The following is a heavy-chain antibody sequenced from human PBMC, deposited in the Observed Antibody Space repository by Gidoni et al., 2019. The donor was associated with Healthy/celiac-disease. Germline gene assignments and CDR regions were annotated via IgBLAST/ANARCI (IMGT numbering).Heavy chain of an antibody. D-gene: IGHD3-10*01. CDR2: IYSGGST. Sequence: EVQLVESGGGLVQPGGSLRLSCAASGFTVSSYYMSWVRQAPGKGMEWVSVIYSGGSTYYADSVKGRFTISRDNSKNTLYLQMNSLRAEDTAVYYCARAPREGFGELFGWFDPWGQGTLVTVSS. J-gene: IGHJ5*02. V-gene: IGHV3-66*02. CDR1: GFTVSSYY. CDR3: ARAPREGFGELFGWFDP.